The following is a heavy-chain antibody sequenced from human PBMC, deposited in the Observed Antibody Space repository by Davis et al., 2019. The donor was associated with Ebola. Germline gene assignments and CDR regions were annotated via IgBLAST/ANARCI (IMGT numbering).Heavy chain of an antibody. CDR1: GGSFRGYY. D-gene: IGHD4-23*01. V-gene: IGHV4-34*01. CDR2: INHSGST. CDR3: ARGNLPDYGGHSDS. Sequence: MPSETLSLTCAVYGGSFRGYYWNWIRQPPGKGLEWIGEINHSGSTNYNPSLKSRVTISVDTSKKQLSLKLSSVTAADTAVYYCARGNLPDYGGHSDSWGQGSLVTVSS. J-gene: IGHJ5*01.